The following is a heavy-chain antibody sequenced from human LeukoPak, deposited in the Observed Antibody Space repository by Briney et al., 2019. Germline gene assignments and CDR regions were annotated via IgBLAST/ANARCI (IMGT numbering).Heavy chain of an antibody. CDR3: ARDGHSSGSFDS. J-gene: IGHJ4*02. V-gene: IGHV3-7*01. CDR1: ELTFTGYW. D-gene: IGHD3-10*01. Sequence: GGSLRLSCAASELTFTGYWMNWVRQAPGKGLQWVGNIRQDGGLTHYSDSVKGRFTISRDNAKRSLYLQMNSLRPEDTAVYYCARDGHSSGSFDSWGQGTLVTVSS. CDR2: IRQDGGLT.